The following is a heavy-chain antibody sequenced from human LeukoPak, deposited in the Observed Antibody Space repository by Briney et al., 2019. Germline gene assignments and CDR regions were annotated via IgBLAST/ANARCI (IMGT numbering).Heavy chain of an antibody. Sequence: GGSLRLSCAASGFTFTSYGMHWVRQAPGKGLEWVAFIQCDGSNEYYADSVKGRFTFSRDNSKNTLFLQMSSLRGEDTAVYYCAKGMGYYVDYWGQGTLVTVSS. CDR2: IQCDGSNE. CDR1: GFTFTSYG. D-gene: IGHD1-26*01. J-gene: IGHJ4*02. CDR3: AKGMGYYVDY. V-gene: IGHV3-30*02.